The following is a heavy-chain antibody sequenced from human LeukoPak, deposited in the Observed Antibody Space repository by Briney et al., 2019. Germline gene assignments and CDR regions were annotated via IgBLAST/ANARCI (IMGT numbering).Heavy chain of an antibody. D-gene: IGHD5-24*01. V-gene: IGHV3-49*04. J-gene: IGHJ4*02. CDR1: GFTFCDYA. CDR2: IRSKAYGGTT. Sequence: GGSLRLSCTASGFTFCDYAMSWVRQAPGKGLEWVGFIRSKAYGGTTEYAASVKGRFTISRDDSKSIAYLQMNSLKTEDTAVYYCTRASKDGYDYWGQGTLVTVSS. CDR3: TRASKDGYDY.